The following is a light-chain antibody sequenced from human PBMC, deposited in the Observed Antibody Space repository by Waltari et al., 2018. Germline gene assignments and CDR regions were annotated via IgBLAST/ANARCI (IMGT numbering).Light chain of an antibody. Sequence: VLTQSLGTASFSPGGSVTLSCRASQSGVSSTLAWYQQKPGQAPRLVIYRASRRATGIPARFSGSGSGTDFSLTISRLEPEDFAVYYCQQHGTLPATFGQGTKVEIK. V-gene: IGKV3-20*01. J-gene: IGKJ1*01. CDR2: RAS. CDR3: QQHGTLPAT. CDR1: QSGVSST.